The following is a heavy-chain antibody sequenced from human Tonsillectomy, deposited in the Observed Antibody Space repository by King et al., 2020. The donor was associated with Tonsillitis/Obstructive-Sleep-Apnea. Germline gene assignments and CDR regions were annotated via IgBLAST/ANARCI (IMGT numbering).Heavy chain of an antibody. CDR2: IWYDGSNK. V-gene: IGHV3-33*01. Sequence: HVQLVESGGGVVQPGRSLRLSCAASGFTFSSYGMHWVRQAPGKGLEWVAVIWYDGSNKYYADSVKGRFTISRDNSKNTLYLQMNSLRAEDTAVYYCARDRDDDYGSVWGDYWGQGTLVTVSS. CDR3: ARDRDDDYGSVWGDY. D-gene: IGHD4-17*01. J-gene: IGHJ4*02. CDR1: GFTFSSYG.